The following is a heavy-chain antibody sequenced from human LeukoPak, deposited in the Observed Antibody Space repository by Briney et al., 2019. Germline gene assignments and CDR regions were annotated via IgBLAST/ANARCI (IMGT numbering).Heavy chain of an antibody. CDR3: ARDIQLST. J-gene: IGHJ3*01. D-gene: IGHD5-24*01. V-gene: IGHV3-23*01. CDR1: GFTFSRFT. CDR2: ISYTGANT. Sequence: GGSLRLSCTASGFTFSRFTMNWVRQAPGEGLEWVSLISYTGANTYYTDSVRGRFTISRDNSKDTLFLQMNSLRAEDTAIYYCARDIQLSTWGLGTMVTVSS.